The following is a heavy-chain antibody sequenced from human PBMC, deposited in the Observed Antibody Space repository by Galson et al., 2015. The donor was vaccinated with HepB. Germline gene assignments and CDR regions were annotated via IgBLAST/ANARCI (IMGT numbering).Heavy chain of an antibody. J-gene: IGHJ4*02. D-gene: IGHD3-10*01. V-gene: IGHV3-48*02. CDR1: GFTFSSYG. Sequence: SLRLSCAASGFTFSSYGMSWVRQAPGKGLEWVSYISTGSSTKYYADSVKGRLTISRDNAKSSLCLQLNSLRDEDTAVYYCARSLGRRGVDPQPYYFDYWGQGTLVTVSS. CDR3: ARSLGRRGVDPQPYYFDY. CDR2: ISTGSSTK.